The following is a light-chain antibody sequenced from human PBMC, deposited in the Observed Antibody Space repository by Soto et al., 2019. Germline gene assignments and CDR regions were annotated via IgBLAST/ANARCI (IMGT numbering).Light chain of an antibody. J-gene: IGLJ2*01. CDR1: SSDVGSYNL. V-gene: IGLV2-23*01. Sequence: QSALTQPASVSGSPGQSITISCTGTSSDVGSYNLVSWYQQHPGKAPKLMIYEGSKRPSGVSNRFSGSKSGNTASLTISGLQAEDGADYYCCSYAGSSTVVFGGGTQLTVL. CDR3: CSYAGSSTVV. CDR2: EGS.